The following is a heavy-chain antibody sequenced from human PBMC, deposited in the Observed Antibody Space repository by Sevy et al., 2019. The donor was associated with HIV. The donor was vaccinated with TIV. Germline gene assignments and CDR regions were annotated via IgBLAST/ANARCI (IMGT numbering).Heavy chain of an antibody. CDR3: ASQLGIGAFDI. J-gene: IGHJ3*02. Sequence: GESLKISCAASGLSVSRNYLSWVRQAPGKGLEWGSVIYAGGSTYYEDSVKGRFTVSRDKAKNTLYYQMNSLRAEDTAVYYCASQLGIGAFDIWGQGTMVTVSS. V-gene: IGHV3-53*01. CDR2: IYAGGST. D-gene: IGHD7-27*01. CDR1: GLSVSRNY.